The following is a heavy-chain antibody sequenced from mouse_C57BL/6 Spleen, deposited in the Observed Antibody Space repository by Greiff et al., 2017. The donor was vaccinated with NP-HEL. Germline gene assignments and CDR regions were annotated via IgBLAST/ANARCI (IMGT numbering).Heavy chain of an antibody. CDR2: ISSGSSTI. Sequence: DVKLVESGGGLVKPGGSLKLSCAASGFTFSDYGMHWVRQAPETGLEWVAYISSGSSTIYYADTVKGRFTIARDNAKNTLFLQMTSLRSEDTAMYYCANGYPFYAMDYWGQGTSVTVSS. CDR1: GFTFSDYG. V-gene: IGHV5-17*01. J-gene: IGHJ4*01. D-gene: IGHD2-2*01. CDR3: ANGYPFYAMDY.